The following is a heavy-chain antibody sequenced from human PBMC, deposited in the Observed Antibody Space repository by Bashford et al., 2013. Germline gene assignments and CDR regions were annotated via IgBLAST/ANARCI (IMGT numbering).Heavy chain of an antibody. CDR3: ATTTLVESARGWVYFDS. CDR1: GGTFSSYA. Sequence: SVKVSCKASGGTFSSYAISWVRQAPGQGLEWMGGIIPIFGTANYAQKFQGRVTITADESTSTAYMELSSLRSEDTAVYYCATTTLVESARGWVYFDSWAWGPWSPSPQ. V-gene: IGHV1-69*13. J-gene: IGHJ4*02. CDR2: IIPIFGTA. D-gene: IGHD1-1*01.